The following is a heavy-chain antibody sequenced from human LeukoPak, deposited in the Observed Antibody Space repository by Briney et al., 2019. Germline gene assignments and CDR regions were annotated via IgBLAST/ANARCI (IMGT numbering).Heavy chain of an antibody. Sequence: GGSLRLSCAASGFTFSSYAMSWVRQAPGKGLEWVSAISGSGGDTYYADSVKGRFTISRDNSKNTLYLQMNSLRVEDTALYYCATDIDDFNTFAPLFQHWSQGTLVTVSS. CDR2: ISGSGGDT. V-gene: IGHV3-23*01. D-gene: IGHD5-24*01. J-gene: IGHJ1*01. CDR3: ATDIDDFNTFAPLFQH. CDR1: GFTFSSYA.